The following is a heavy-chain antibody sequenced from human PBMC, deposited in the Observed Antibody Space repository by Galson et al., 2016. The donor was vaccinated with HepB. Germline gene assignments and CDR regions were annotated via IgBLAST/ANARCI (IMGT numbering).Heavy chain of an antibody. J-gene: IGHJ6*02. CDR1: GYTFTSYT. V-gene: IGHV7-4-1*02. Sequence: SVKASCKASGYTFTSYTMNWVRQAPGQGLEWMGWINTNTGNPTYAPVFTGRFVFSLDTSVSTAYLQISSLEAEDTAVYYCARGVEFYDILTVQPSGDYFYYSGLDVWGQGTTVTVSS. CDR2: INTNTGNP. CDR3: ARGVEFYDILTVQPSGDYFYYSGLDV. D-gene: IGHD3-9*01.